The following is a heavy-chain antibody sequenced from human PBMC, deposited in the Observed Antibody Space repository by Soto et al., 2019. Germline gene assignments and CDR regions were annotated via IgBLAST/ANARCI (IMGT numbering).Heavy chain of an antibody. CDR2: ISSSSSYI. J-gene: IGHJ3*01. Sequence: PGGSLRLSCAASVFTFSSYSMNLVRQAPGKGLEWVSSISSSSSYIYYADPVKGRFTISRDNAKNSLYLQMNSLRAEDTAIYSCVREGSGWYSRGSLDFWGRGTMVTVSS. D-gene: IGHD6-19*01. V-gene: IGHV3-21*04. CDR3: VREGSGWYSRGSLDF. CDR1: VFTFSSYS.